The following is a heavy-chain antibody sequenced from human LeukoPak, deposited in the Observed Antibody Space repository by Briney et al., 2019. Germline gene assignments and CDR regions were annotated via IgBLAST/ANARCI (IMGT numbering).Heavy chain of an antibody. V-gene: IGHV4-34*01. CDR2: INHSGST. D-gene: IGHD6-13*01. J-gene: IGHJ5*02. CDR3: ARGHLIIAAADLSIRWWFDP. CDR1: GGSISSYY. Sequence: PSETLSLTCTVSGGSISSYYWSWIRQPPGKGLEWIGEINHSGSTNYNPSLKSRVTISVDTSKNQFSLKLSSVTAADTAVYYCARGHLIIAAADLSIRWWFDPWGQGTLVTVSS.